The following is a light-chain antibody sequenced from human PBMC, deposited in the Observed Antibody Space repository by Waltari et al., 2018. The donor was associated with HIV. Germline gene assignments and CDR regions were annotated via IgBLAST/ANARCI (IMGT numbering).Light chain of an antibody. CDR1: QYINMY. Sequence: DIQIIQSPSSLSASIGDRVTITCQTSQYINMYLNWYQQKPGKAPSLLIFAASTLHTWVPSRFSASASGTTFSLAISSLQPDDIATYYCQQTFTTPLTFGAGTKIEI. CDR2: AAS. J-gene: IGKJ4*01. V-gene: IGKV1-39*01. CDR3: QQTFTTPLT.